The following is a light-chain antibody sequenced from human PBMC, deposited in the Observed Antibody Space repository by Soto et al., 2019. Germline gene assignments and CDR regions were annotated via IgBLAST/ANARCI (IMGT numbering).Light chain of an antibody. J-gene: IGKJ5*01. Sequence: EIVLTQSPGTLSLSPGERATLSCRASQSVNTNLAWYQQKPGQAPRLLIYGASTRATGIPARFSGSGSGTEFTLTISSLQSEDFAVYYCQQYNNWPAITFGQGTRLEIK. V-gene: IGKV3-15*01. CDR2: GAS. CDR1: QSVNTN. CDR3: QQYNNWPAIT.